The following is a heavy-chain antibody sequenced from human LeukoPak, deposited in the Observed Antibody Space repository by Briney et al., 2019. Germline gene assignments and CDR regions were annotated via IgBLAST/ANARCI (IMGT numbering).Heavy chain of an antibody. CDR3: ARHSNYDILTDLDY. CDR1: GYTFTSYG. D-gene: IGHD3-9*01. J-gene: IGHJ4*02. V-gene: IGHV1-18*01. Sequence: ASVKVSCKASGYTFTSYGISWVRQAPGQGLEWMGWISAYNGNTNYAQKLQGRVTMTTDTSTSTAYMELRSLRSDDTAVYYCARHSNYDILTDLDYWGQGTLVTVSS. CDR2: ISAYNGNT.